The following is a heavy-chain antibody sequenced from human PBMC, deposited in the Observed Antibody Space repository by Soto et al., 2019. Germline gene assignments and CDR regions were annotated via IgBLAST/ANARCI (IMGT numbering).Heavy chain of an antibody. CDR1: GGSITSGGYY. V-gene: IGHV4-31*01. CDR3: ARERCQGSRSSHYFDY. J-gene: IGHJ4*02. D-gene: IGHD6-6*01. Sequence: QVQLQESGPGLVKPSQTLSLTCTVSGGSITSGGYYWSWISQHPGKGLECIGYIYYSRSAYYNPYLKTLVTLSVVTSNNPYSLKLTSVTAADTAVYYCARERCQGSRSSHYFDYWGQGTLVTVSS. CDR2: IYYSRSA.